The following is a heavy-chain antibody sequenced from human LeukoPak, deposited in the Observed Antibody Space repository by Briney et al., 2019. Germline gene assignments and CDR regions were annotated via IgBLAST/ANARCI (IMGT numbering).Heavy chain of an antibody. Sequence: QPGGSLRLSCAASGFTFSSYAMSWVRQAPGKGLEWVSAISGSGGSTYYADSVKGRFTISRDNSKNTLYLQMNSLRAEDTAVYYCANPPLHYDYVWGSYRTPGYWGQGTLVTVSS. CDR3: ANPPLHYDYVWGSYRTPGY. D-gene: IGHD3-16*02. V-gene: IGHV3-23*01. CDR2: ISGSGGST. J-gene: IGHJ4*02. CDR1: GFTFSSYA.